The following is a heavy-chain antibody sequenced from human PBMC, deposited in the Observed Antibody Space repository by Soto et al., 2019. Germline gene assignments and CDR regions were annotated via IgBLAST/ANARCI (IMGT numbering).Heavy chain of an antibody. J-gene: IGHJ4*02. D-gene: IGHD3-3*01. CDR1: GGFISGYY. Sequence: SETLSLTCTVSGGFISGYYWNWIRQPPGKGLEWIGYVYNSGSTSYNPSLKSRVAISVDTSKNQFSLKLSSVTAADTAVYYCARGSDFWSGYYLVYWGQGTLVTVSS. CDR2: VYNSGST. CDR3: ARGSDFWSGYYLVY. V-gene: IGHV4-59*01.